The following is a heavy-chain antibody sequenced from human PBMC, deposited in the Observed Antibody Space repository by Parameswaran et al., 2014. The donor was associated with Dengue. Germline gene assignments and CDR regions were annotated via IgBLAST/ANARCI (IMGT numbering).Heavy chain of an antibody. CDR3: ARQEGNSGPSDLYYYGMDV. Sequence: WVRQAPGQGLEWMGGIIPIFGTANYAQKFQGRVTITADKSTSTAYMELSSLRSEDTAVYYCARQEGNSGPSDLYYYGMDVWGQGTTVTVSS. V-gene: IGHV1-69*06. D-gene: IGHD4-23*01. J-gene: IGHJ6*02. CDR2: IIPIFGTA.